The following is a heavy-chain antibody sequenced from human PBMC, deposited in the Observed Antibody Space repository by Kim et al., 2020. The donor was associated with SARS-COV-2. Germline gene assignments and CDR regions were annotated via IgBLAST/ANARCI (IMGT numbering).Heavy chain of an antibody. J-gene: IGHJ6*02. CDR1: GYTFTSYD. CDR3: ARGAERRVTGTTDYYGMDV. Sequence: ASVKVSCKASGYTFTSYDINWVRQATGQGLEWMGWMNPNSGNTGYAQKFQGRVTMTRNTSISTAYMELSSLRSEDTAVYYCARGAERRVTGTTDYYGMDVWGQGTTVTVSS. D-gene: IGHD1-7*01. V-gene: IGHV1-8*01. CDR2: MNPNSGNT.